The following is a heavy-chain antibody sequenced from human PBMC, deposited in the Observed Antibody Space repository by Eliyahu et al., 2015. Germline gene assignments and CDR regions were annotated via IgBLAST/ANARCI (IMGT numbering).Heavy chain of an antibody. Sequence: QVTLKESGPVLVKPTETLTLTCTVSGFSLSNARMGVSWIRQPPGKALEWLAHIFSNDEKSYSTSLKSRLTISKDTSKSQVVLTMTNMDPVDTATYYCARILEGYYYDSSPFDYWGQGTLVTVSS. CDR3: ARILEGYYYDSSPFDY. V-gene: IGHV2-26*01. J-gene: IGHJ4*02. D-gene: IGHD3-22*01. CDR2: IFSNDEK. CDR1: GFSLSNARMG.